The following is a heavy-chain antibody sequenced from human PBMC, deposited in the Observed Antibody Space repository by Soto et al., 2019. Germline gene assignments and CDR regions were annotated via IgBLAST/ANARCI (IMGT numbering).Heavy chain of an antibody. CDR2: INPNSGGT. D-gene: IGHD3-10*01. V-gene: IGHV1-2*04. J-gene: IGHJ4*02. Sequence: ASVKVSCKASGYTFPGYYMHLVRQAPGQGLEWMGWINPNSGGTNYAQKFQGWVTMTRDTSISTAYMELSRLRSDDTAVYYCARDARGDEAPMDYWGQGTLVTVSS. CDR3: ARDARGDEAPMDY. CDR1: GYTFPGYY.